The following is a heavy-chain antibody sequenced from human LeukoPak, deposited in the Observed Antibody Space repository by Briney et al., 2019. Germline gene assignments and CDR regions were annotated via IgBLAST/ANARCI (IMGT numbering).Heavy chain of an antibody. CDR3: AGGEILTGHYTFDY. J-gene: IGHJ4*02. D-gene: IGHD3-9*01. CDR2: ISGSGGST. Sequence: GGSLRLSCAASGFTVSSYAMSWVRQAPGKGLEWVSSISGSGGSTDYADSVKGRFTISRDNSKNTLYLQMNSLRAEDTAVYYCAGGEILTGHYTFDYWGQGTLVTVSS. CDR1: GFTVSSYA. V-gene: IGHV3-23*01.